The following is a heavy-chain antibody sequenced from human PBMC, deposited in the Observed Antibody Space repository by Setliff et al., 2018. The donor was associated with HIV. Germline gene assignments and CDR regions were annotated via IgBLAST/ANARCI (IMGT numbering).Heavy chain of an antibody. CDR1: GIIFSNYG. J-gene: IGHJ3*02. CDR2: IKQDGSEK. V-gene: IGHV3-7*01. Sequence: GGSLRLSCAASGIIFSNYGMHWVRQAPGKGLEWVANIKQDGSEKYYVGSVKGRFTISRDNANNSLYLQMNSLRAEDTAVYYCARDGIVVITHEDAFDIWGQGTMVTVSS. D-gene: IGHD3-22*01. CDR3: ARDGIVVITHEDAFDI.